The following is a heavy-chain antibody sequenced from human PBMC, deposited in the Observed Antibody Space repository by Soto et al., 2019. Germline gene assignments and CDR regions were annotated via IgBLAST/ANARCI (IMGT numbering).Heavy chain of an antibody. V-gene: IGHV3-9*01. CDR2: ISWNSGSI. Sequence: GGSLRLSCAASGFTFDDYAMHWVRQAPGKGLEWVSGISWNSGSIGYADSVKGRFTISRDNAKNSLYLQMNSLRAEDTALYYCAKDMPEFGMVITSRPAFDIWGQGTMVTVSS. CDR3: AKDMPEFGMVITSRPAFDI. CDR1: GFTFDDYA. D-gene: IGHD3-16*01. J-gene: IGHJ3*02.